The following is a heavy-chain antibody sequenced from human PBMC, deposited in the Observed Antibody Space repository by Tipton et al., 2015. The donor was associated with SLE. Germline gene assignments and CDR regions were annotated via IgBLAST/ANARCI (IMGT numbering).Heavy chain of an antibody. CDR1: GGSFSGYY. J-gene: IGHJ6*02. D-gene: IGHD3-3*01. CDR2: INHSGST. V-gene: IGHV4-34*01. CDR3: ASDNKIYDFWSAYYNYYGMDV. Sequence: TLSLTCAVSGGSFSGYYWSWIRQPPGKGLEWIGEINHSGSTNYNPSLKSRVTISVDTSKNQFSLKLSSVTAADTAVYYCASDNKIYDFWSAYYNYYGMDVWGQGTTVTVSS.